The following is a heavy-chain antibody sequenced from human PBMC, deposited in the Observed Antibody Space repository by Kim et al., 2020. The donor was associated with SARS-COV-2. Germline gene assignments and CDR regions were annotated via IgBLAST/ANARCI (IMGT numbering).Heavy chain of an antibody. V-gene: IGHV3-23*01. CDR3: AKDPGDSSGYYED. Sequence: GGSLRLSCAASGFTFSSYAMSWVRQAPGKGLEWVSAISGSGGSTYYADSVKGRFTISRDNSKNTLYLQRNSLRAEETAVYYCAKDPGDSSGYYEDWGRGTIVTVSS. CDR2: ISGSGGST. D-gene: IGHD3-22*01. CDR1: GFTFSSYA. J-gene: IGHJ4*02.